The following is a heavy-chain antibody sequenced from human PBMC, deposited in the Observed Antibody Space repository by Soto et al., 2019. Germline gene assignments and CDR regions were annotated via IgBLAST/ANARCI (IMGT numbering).Heavy chain of an antibody. D-gene: IGHD1-1*01. CDR1: GFTFSSYA. J-gene: IGHJ6*02. CDR2: ISGSGGTT. Sequence: GGSLRLSCAASGFTFSSYAMTWVRQAPGQGLEWVASISGSGGTTNYADSVKGRFTISADKSISTAYLQWSSLKASDTAMYYCARSPVEPYYYYGMDVWGQGTTVTVSS. V-gene: IGHV3-23*01. CDR3: ARSPVEPYYYYGMDV.